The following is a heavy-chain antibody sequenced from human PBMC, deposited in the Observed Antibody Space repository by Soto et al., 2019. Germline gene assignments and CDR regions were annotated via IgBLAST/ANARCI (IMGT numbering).Heavy chain of an antibody. J-gene: IGHJ4*02. Sequence: SETLSLTCAVYGGSFSGYYWSWIRQPPGKGLEWIGEINHSGSTNYNPSLKSRVTISVDTSKNQFSLKLSSVTAADTAVYYCARGYRVKAVAGIRSAYYFDYWGQGTLVTVSS. D-gene: IGHD6-19*01. CDR2: INHSGST. CDR1: GGSFSGYY. V-gene: IGHV4-34*01. CDR3: ARGYRVKAVAGIRSAYYFDY.